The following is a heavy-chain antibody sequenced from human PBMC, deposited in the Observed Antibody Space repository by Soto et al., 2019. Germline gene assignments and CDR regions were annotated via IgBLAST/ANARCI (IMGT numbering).Heavy chain of an antibody. Sequence: GGSLRLSCAASGFTFSSYWMSWVRQAPGKGLEWVANIKQDGSEKYYVDSVKGRFTISRDNAKNSLYLQMNSLRAEDTAVYYCARRSHITIFGVVIPENYMDVWGKGTTVTVSS. D-gene: IGHD3-3*01. J-gene: IGHJ6*03. V-gene: IGHV3-7*01. CDR3: ARRSHITIFGVVIPENYMDV. CDR1: GFTFSSYW. CDR2: IKQDGSEK.